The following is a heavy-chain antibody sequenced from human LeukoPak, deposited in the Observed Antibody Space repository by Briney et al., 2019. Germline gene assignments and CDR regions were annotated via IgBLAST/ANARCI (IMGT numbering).Heavy chain of an antibody. V-gene: IGHV4-59*01. J-gene: IGHJ4*02. CDR1: GGSISSYY. Sequence: SETLSLTCTVSGGSISSYYWSWTRQPPGKGLEWIGYIYYSGSTNYNPSLKSRVTISVDTSKNQFSLKLSSVTAADTAVYYCARGRHYYDSSGYYSRSYYFDYWGQGTLVTVSS. CDR3: ARGRHYYDSSGYYSRSYYFDY. D-gene: IGHD3-22*01. CDR2: IYYSGST.